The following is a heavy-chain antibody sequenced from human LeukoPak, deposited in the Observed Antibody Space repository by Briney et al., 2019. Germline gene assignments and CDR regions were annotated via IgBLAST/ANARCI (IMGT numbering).Heavy chain of an antibody. J-gene: IGHJ5*02. V-gene: IGHV3-74*01. Sequence: PGGSLRLSCAASGFTFSSYWMHWVRQAPGKGLVRVSRINSDGSSTSYADSVKGRFTISRDNAKNTLYLQMNSLRAEDTAVYYCARIAGGNSADWFDPWGQGTLVTVSS. CDR1: GFTFSSYW. CDR3: ARIAGGNSADWFDP. D-gene: IGHD4-23*01. CDR2: INSDGSST.